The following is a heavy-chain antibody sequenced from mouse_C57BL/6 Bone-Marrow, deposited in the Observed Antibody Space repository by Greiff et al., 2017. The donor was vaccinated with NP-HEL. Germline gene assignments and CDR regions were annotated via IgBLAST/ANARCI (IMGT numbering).Heavy chain of an antibody. CDR2: INPGSGGT. J-gene: IGHJ2*01. CDR3: ARGKLLNGYYFDY. D-gene: IGHD1-1*01. V-gene: IGHV1-54*01. Sequence: QVQLQQSGAELVRPGTSVKVSCKASGYAFTNYLIEWVKQRPGQGLEWIGVINPGSGGTNYNEKFKGKATLTADKSSSTAYMQLSSLTSEDSAVYFCARGKLLNGYYFDYWGQGTTLTVSS. CDR1: GYAFTNYL.